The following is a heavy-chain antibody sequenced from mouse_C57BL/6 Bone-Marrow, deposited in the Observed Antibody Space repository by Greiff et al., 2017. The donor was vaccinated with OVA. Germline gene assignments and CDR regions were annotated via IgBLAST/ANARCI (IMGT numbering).Heavy chain of an antibody. Sequence: QVQLQQSGAELVRPGASVKLSCKASGYTFTDYYINWVKQRPGQGLEWIARIYPGSGNTYYNEKFKGKATLTAEKSSSTAYMQLSSLTSEDSAVYFCARSETLFCDYWGQGTTLTVAS. CDR3: ARSETLFCDY. V-gene: IGHV1-76*01. CDR1: GYTFTDYY. J-gene: IGHJ2*01. CDR2: IYPGSGNT.